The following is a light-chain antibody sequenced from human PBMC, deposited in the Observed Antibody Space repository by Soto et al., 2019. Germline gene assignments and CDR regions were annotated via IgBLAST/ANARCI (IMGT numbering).Light chain of an antibody. V-gene: IGKV3-20*01. CDR1: QSINSRY. J-gene: IGKJ2*03. CDR2: GAS. CDR3: QQYGSPPYS. Sequence: DIVLTQSPGTLSLSPGERATLSCRASQSINSRYFAWFQQKPGQAPRLLIYGASSRAAGIPDRFSGSGSGTDFTLSISRLEPEDFAVFYCQQYGSPPYSFGQGTKLEIK.